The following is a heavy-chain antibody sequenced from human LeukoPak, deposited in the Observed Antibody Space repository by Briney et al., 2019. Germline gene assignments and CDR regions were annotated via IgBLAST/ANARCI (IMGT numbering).Heavy chain of an antibody. CDR3: ARTIAAAGAYYYYYGMDV. CDR1: GFIFSNYG. J-gene: IGHJ6*02. Sequence: GGSLRLSCASSGFIFSNYGMQWVRQAPGKGLEWVTFIRFDGSNKFYADSVKGRFTISRDNPKNTLYLQMNSLRADDTAVYYCARTIAAAGAYYYYYGMDVWGQGTTVTVSS. V-gene: IGHV3-30*02. CDR2: IRFDGSNK. D-gene: IGHD6-13*01.